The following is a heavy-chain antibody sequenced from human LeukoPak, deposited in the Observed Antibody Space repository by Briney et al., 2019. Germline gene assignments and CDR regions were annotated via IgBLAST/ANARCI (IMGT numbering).Heavy chain of an antibody. Sequence: SETLSLTCTVSGGSISSSSYYWSWIRQPPGKGLEWIGEINHSGSTNYNPSLKSRVTISVDTSKNQFSLKLSSVTAADTAVYYCARRRRSIAAAGTGWFDPWGQGTLVTVSS. D-gene: IGHD6-13*01. CDR1: GGSISSSSYY. J-gene: IGHJ5*02. CDR2: INHSGST. V-gene: IGHV4-39*07. CDR3: ARRRRSIAAAGTGWFDP.